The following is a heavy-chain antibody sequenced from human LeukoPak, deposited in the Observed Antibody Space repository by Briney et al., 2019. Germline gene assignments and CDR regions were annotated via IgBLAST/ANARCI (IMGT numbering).Heavy chain of an antibody. V-gene: IGHV4-4*07. CDR2: ISTTGST. CDR3: AREVEMAPHFDY. J-gene: IGHJ4*02. CDR1: GGFISTHY. D-gene: IGHD5-24*01. Sequence: SETLSLTCTVSGGFISTHYWSWIRQPAGEGLQWIGRISTTGSTNYNPSLSSRVTMSIDTSKNQFSLKLRSVTAADTAVYYCAREVEMAPHFDYWGQGTLVTVSS.